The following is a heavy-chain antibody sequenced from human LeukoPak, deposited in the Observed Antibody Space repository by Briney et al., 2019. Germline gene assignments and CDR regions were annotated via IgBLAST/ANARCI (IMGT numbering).Heavy chain of an antibody. Sequence: SETLSLTCAVSGDSLNTNTWWSWVRQPPGKGLEWTGEIFHSGSTNYHPSLESRLTISMDKSKNSFSLRLTSVTAADTAVYYCARDWLSVTDYWGQGTLVTVSS. CDR3: ARDWLSVTDY. D-gene: IGHD3-9*01. V-gene: IGHV4-4*02. CDR2: IFHSGST. CDR1: GDSLNTNTW. J-gene: IGHJ4*02.